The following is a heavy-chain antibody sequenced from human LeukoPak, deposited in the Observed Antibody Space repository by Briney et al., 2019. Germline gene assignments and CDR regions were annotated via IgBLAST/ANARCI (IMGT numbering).Heavy chain of an antibody. D-gene: IGHD1-14*01. Sequence: SETLSLTCAVYGGSFSGYYWSWIRQPPGKGLEWIGEINHSGSTNYNPSLKSRVTISVDTSKNQFSLKLSSVTAADTAVYYCAREWYRKYWYFDLWGRGTLVTVSS. V-gene: IGHV4-34*01. CDR3: AREWYRKYWYFDL. CDR1: GGSFSGYY. CDR2: INHSGST. J-gene: IGHJ2*01.